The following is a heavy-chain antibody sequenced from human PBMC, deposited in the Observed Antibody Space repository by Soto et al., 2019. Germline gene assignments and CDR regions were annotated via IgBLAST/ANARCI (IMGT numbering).Heavy chain of an antibody. J-gene: IGHJ4*02. Sequence: QVQLVQSGAEVKRPGSSVKVSCKASGDTFSFYSINWVRQAPGLGLEWMGRVNPILSMSNYAQRFQGRVTMTAEKFTSTAYMELSGLRSEVTAMYYCATSYGSGYRAFDYWGQGALVTVSS. V-gene: IGHV1-69*04. CDR2: VNPILSMS. CDR3: ATSYGSGYRAFDY. D-gene: IGHD3-10*01. CDR1: GDTFSFYS.